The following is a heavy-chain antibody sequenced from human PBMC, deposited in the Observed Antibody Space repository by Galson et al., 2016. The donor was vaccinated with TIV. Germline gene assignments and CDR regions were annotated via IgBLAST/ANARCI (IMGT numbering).Heavy chain of an antibody. J-gene: IGHJ6*03. CDR3: AASPDENLEDGPNYYYMDV. V-gene: IGHV1-58*01. Sequence: SVKVSCKASGFTSTSSAVQWVRQARGQRLEWIGWVVVGSGNTNYAQKFQERLTINRDMSTSTVYMELSSLRSEDTAVYYCAASPDENLEDGPNYYYMDVCGKGTTVTVSS. D-gene: IGHD3-3*01. CDR1: GFTSTSSA. CDR2: VVVGSGNT.